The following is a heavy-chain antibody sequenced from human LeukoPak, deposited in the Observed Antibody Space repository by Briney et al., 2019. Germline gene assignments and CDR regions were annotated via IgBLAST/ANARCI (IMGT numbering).Heavy chain of an antibody. V-gene: IGHV3-48*03. CDR2: ISTSTSTI. CDR3: ARVSHDYVWGSFRLVTFDF. CDR1: GFTFSSYE. D-gene: IGHD3-16*02. Sequence: PGGSLRLSCAASGFTFSSYEMNWVRQAPGKGLEWISYISTSTSTIYYADSVKGRFTISRDNAKNSLYLQMNSLRAEDTAVFYCARVSHDYVWGSFRLVTFDFWGQGTMVTVSS. J-gene: IGHJ3*01.